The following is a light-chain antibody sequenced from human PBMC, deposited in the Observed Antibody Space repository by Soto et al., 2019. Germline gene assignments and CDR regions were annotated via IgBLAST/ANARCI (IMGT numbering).Light chain of an antibody. CDR1: QSVSSSY. J-gene: IGKJ5*01. Sequence: EIVLTQSPGTLSLSPGERATLSCRASQSVSSSYLAWYQQKPGQAPRLLIYGASSRATGIPDRFSGSGSGTDFTLTISRLEPEDFAVYFCQQYAGPPTTFGQGTRL. CDR3: QQYAGPPTT. V-gene: IGKV3-20*01. CDR2: GAS.